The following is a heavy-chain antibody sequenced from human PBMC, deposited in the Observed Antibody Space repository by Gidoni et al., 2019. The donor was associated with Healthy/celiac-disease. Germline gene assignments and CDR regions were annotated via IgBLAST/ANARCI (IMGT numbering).Heavy chain of an antibody. V-gene: IGHV4-59*01. D-gene: IGHD6-19*01. CDR3: AREGIAVAGRGFDY. J-gene: IGHJ4*02. CDR1: GGSISSYY. CDR2: IYYSGST. Sequence: QVQLQESGPGLVKPSETLSLTCTVSGGSISSYYWSWIRQPPGKGLEWIGYIYYSGSTNYNPSLKSRVTISVDTSKNQFSLKLSSVTAADTAVYYCAREGIAVAGRGFDYWGQGTLVTVSS.